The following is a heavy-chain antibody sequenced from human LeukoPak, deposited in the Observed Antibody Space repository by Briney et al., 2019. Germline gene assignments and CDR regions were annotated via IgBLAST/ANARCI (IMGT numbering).Heavy chain of an antibody. J-gene: IGHJ3*02. Sequence: PGGSLRLSCAASGFTFDDYGMSWVRQAPGKGLEWVSGINWNGGSTGYADSVKGRFTISRDNAKNSLYLQMNSLRAEDTALYYCAREYYDSSGYYHPGAFDIWGQGTMVTVSS. V-gene: IGHV3-20*04. CDR3: AREYYDSSGYYHPGAFDI. CDR1: GFTFDDYG. CDR2: INWNGGST. D-gene: IGHD3-22*01.